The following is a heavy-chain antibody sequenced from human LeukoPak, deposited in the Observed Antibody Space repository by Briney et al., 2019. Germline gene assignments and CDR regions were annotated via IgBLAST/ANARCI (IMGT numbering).Heavy chain of an antibody. J-gene: IGHJ4*02. Sequence: GGSLRLSCAASGFTFSSYSMNWVRQAPGEGLEWVSSISSSSSYIYYADSVKGRFTISRDNAKNSLYLQMNSLRAEDTAVYYCARDRGLRAFDYWGQGTLVTVSS. CDR1: GFTFSSYS. D-gene: IGHD5-12*01. CDR2: ISSSSSYI. V-gene: IGHV3-21*01. CDR3: ARDRGLRAFDY.